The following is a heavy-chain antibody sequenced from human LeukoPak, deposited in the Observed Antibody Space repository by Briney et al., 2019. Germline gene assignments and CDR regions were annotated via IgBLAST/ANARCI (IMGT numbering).Heavy chain of an antibody. Sequence: ASVKVSCKASGYTFTSYDINWVRQATGQGLEWMGWMNPNSGNTGYAQKFQGRVTMTRNTSISTAYMELSSLRSEDTAVYYCARGRRLLWFGEGFDPWGQGTLVTVSS. D-gene: IGHD3-10*01. CDR3: ARGRRLLWFGEGFDP. J-gene: IGHJ5*02. CDR1: GYTFTSYD. CDR2: MNPNSGNT. V-gene: IGHV1-8*01.